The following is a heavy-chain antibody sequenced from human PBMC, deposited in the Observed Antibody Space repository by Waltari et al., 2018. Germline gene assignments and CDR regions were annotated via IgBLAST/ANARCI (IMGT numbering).Heavy chain of an antibody. Sequence: QLVEFGGGLIQPGGSLRLSCAVFGFSVWSNYMTWVRQAPGKGLEWVAVIYSGGSTYYADSVKGRFTISRDNSKNKVYLQMNTLGAEDTAVYYCARAEGDFDAFDIWGQGTMVTVSP. CDR1: GFSVWSNY. J-gene: IGHJ3*02. V-gene: IGHV3-53*01. CDR3: ARAEGDFDAFDI. CDR2: IYSGGST. D-gene: IGHD1-26*01.